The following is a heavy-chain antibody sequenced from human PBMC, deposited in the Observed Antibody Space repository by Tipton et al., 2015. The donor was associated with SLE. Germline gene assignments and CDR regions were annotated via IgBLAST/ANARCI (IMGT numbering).Heavy chain of an antibody. Sequence: SLRLSCAASGFAFDTYAMSWVRQAPGKGLEWVAFIRYDGSNKYYADSVKGRFTISRDNSKKTLYLQMNSLRVEDTAVYYCATGYSSGRYYYYGMDVWGQGTTVTVSS. D-gene: IGHD6-19*01. V-gene: IGHV3-30*02. J-gene: IGHJ6*02. CDR1: GFAFDTYA. CDR3: ATGYSSGRYYYYGMDV. CDR2: IRYDGSNK.